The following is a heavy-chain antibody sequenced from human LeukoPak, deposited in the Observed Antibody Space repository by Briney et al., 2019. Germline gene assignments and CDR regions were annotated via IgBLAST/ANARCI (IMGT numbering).Heavy chain of an antibody. J-gene: IGHJ4*02. Sequence: GGSLRLSCAASGFTFSTYNMNWVRQAPGKGLEWVSYISSSGSTIYYADFVKGRFTISRDNAKNSLYLQMNSLRAEDTAVYYCARDGFRIAFDYWGQGTLVTVSS. V-gene: IGHV3-48*03. D-gene: IGHD2-15*01. CDR2: ISSSGSTI. CDR3: ARDGFRIAFDY. CDR1: GFTFSTYN.